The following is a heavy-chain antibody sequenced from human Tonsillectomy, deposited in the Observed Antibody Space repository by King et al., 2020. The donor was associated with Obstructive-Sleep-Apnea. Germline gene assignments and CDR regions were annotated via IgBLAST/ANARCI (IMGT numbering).Heavy chain of an antibody. J-gene: IGHJ4*02. D-gene: IGHD3-10*01. CDR1: GFTFDDYA. CDR3: AKGVGMVRGVADY. V-gene: IGHV3-9*01. Sequence: VQLVESGGALIHPGRSLRLSCASSGFTFDDYAMHWVRQAPGKGLEWVSGISWNSVTIGYADSVKGRFTISRDNGKNSLYLQMNSLRAEDTALYYCAKGVGMVRGVADYWGQGTLVTVSS. CDR2: ISWNSVTI.